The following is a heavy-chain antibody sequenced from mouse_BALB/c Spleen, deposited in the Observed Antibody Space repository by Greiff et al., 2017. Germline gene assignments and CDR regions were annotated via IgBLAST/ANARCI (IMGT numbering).Heavy chain of an antibody. V-gene: IGHV5-6-5*01. D-gene: IGHD2-10*02. CDR3: ARGGYGNYPFAY. CDR1: GFTFSSYA. CDR2: ISSGGST. Sequence: EVQGVESGGGLVKPGGSLKLSCAASGFTFSSYAMSWVRQTPEKRLEWVASISSGGSTYYPDSVKGRFTISRDNARNILYLQMSSLRSEDTAMYYCARGGYGNYPFAYWGQGTLVTVSA. J-gene: IGHJ3*01.